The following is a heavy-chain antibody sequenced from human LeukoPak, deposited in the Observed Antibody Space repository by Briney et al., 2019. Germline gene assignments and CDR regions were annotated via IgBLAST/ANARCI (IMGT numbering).Heavy chain of an antibody. CDR3: AKRPDCSTTNCFRFEY. CDR2: ISGDGGST. Sequence: PGGSLRLSCAASGFTFSTYAMSWVRQAPGQGLEWVSSISGDGGSTYYAEPVKGRFTISRDNSKNTLYLQMNSLRAEDTAVYYCAKRPDCSTTNCFRFEYWGQGTLVTVSS. V-gene: IGHV3-23*01. J-gene: IGHJ4*02. CDR1: GFTFSTYA. D-gene: IGHD2-2*01.